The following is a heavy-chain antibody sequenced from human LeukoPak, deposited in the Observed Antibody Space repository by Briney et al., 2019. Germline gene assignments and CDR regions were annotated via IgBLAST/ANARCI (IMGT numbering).Heavy chain of an antibody. V-gene: IGHV3-21*04. Sequence: GGSLRLSCAASRFTFSSYSMNWVRQAPGKGLEWVSSISTRSSYIHYADSVKGRFTISRDNAKNSLYLQMNSLRAEDTAVYYCARRRYNWNAIDYWGQGTLVTVSS. D-gene: IGHD1-20*01. CDR3: ARRRYNWNAIDY. CDR1: RFTFSSYS. CDR2: ISTRSSYI. J-gene: IGHJ4*02.